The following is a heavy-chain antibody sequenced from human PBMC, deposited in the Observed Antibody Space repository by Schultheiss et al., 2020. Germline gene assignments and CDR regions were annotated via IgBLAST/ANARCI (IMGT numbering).Heavy chain of an antibody. D-gene: IGHD3-16*01. J-gene: IGHJ6*02. CDR3: ARDTGWDGMDV. V-gene: IGHV4-59*12. CDR1: GGSISSYY. Sequence: SATLSLTCTVSGGSISSYYWSWIRQPPGKGLEWIGYIYYSGSTNYNPSLKSRVTMSVDTSKNQFSLKLSSVTAADTAVYYCARDTGWDGMDVWGQGTTVTVSS. CDR2: IYYSGST.